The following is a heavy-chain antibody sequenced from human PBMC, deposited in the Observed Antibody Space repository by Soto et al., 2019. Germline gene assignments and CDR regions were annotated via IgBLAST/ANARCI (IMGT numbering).Heavy chain of an antibody. CDR3: VKDGAHYDFWSGLFDYYYYGMDV. V-gene: IGHV3-53*05. CDR1: GFTVSSNY. Sequence: GGSLRLSCAASGFTVSSNYMSWVRQAPGKGLEWGSVIYSGGSTYYADSVRGRFTISRDNSKNTLYLQMSSLRAEDTAVYYCVKDGAHYDFWSGLFDYYYYGMDVWGQGATLTVSS. D-gene: IGHD3-3*01. J-gene: IGHJ6*02. CDR2: IYSGGST.